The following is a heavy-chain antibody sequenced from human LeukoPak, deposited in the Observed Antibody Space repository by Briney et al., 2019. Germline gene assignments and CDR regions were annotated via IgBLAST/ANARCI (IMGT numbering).Heavy chain of an antibody. CDR3: AKGISALGEY. V-gene: IGHV3-23*01. D-gene: IGHD3-10*01. J-gene: IGHJ4*02. CDR2: ISSGGST. Sequence: PGGSLRLSCAASGFTFSNYAMTWVRQAPGRGLEWVSSISSGGSTYYADSVKGRFTISRDNSKNTVYLQMNSLTVKDTAVYYCAKGISALGEYWGQGTLVTVSS. CDR1: GFTFSNYA.